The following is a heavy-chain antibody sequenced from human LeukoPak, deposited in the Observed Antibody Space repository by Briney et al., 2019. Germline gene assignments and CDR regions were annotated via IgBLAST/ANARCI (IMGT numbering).Heavy chain of an antibody. V-gene: IGHV4-61*02. CDR2: VYTTGDT. J-gene: IGHJ4*02. D-gene: IGHD6-6*01. CDR1: GGSISSGSYY. Sequence: SETLSLTCTVSGGSISSGSYYWSWIRQPAGKGLEWIGRVYTTGDTNYNPSLKSRVSISVDTSKNQFSLKLSSVTAADTAVYYCARDKGTSYLSSFDYWGQGTLVTVSS. CDR3: ARDKGTSYLSSFDY.